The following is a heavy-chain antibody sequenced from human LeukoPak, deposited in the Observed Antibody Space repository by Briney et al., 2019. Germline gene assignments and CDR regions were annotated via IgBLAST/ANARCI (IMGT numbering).Heavy chain of an antibody. J-gene: IGHJ5*02. CDR1: GGSISSSNW. D-gene: IGHD3-10*01. CDR3: ARGVYYYGSGSRNWFDP. CDR2: IYHSGST. V-gene: IGHV4-4*02. Sequence: SETLSLTCAVSGGSISSSNWWSWVRQPPGRGLGWVGEIYHSGSTNYNPSLKSRVTISVDKSKNQFSLKLSSVTAADTAVYYCARGVYYYGSGSRNWFDPWGQGALVAVSS.